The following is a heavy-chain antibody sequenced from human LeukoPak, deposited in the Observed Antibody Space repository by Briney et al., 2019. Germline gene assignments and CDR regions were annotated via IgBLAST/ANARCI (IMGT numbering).Heavy chain of an antibody. D-gene: IGHD6-19*01. J-gene: IGHJ4*02. CDR2: IGGSGDKT. CDR1: GFTFNRNA. CDR3: VRRGDASSGWGDHDF. Sequence: GGSLRLSCAASGFTFNRNAISWVRQAPGKGLEWVSTIGGSGDKTFYADSVKGRFTISRDNSKSMVHLQMNSLTGEDTALYYCVRRGDASSGWGDHDFWGQGALVTVSS. V-gene: IGHV3-23*01.